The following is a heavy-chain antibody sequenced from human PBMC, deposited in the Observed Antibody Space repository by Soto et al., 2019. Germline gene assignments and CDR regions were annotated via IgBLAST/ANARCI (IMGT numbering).Heavy chain of an antibody. CDR3: ARELQGLYYFDY. CDR1: GGTFSSHS. V-gene: IGHV1-69*01. CDR2: IITLFGTA. Sequence: VQLMQSGAEVKQLGSSVKVSCKASGGTFSSHSINWVRQAPGQGLEWMGGIITLFGTANYAQNFQGRVTITADQSTSTAYMELNSLRSDDTAVYYCARELQGLYYFDYWGQGTLVTVSS. J-gene: IGHJ4*02. D-gene: IGHD4-4*01.